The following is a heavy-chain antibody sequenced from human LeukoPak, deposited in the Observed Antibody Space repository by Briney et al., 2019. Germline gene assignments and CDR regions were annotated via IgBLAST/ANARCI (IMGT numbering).Heavy chain of an antibody. D-gene: IGHD3-3*01. J-gene: IGHJ4*02. CDR1: GFTFSSSA. CDR2: ISNNGGYT. V-gene: IGHV3-23*01. CDR3: AKDLSLRDFWSGYFYY. Sequence: PGGSLRLSCAASGFTFSSSAMSWVRQAPGKGLEWVSAISNNGGYTYYADSVQGRVTISRDNSKSTLCLQMNSLRAEDTAVFYCAKDLSLRDFWSGYFYYWGQGIPVTVSS.